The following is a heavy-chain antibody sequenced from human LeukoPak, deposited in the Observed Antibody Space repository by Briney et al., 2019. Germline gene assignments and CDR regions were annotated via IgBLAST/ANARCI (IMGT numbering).Heavy chain of an antibody. CDR1: GGSISSGDYY. J-gene: IGHJ4*02. V-gene: IGHV4-30-4*01. D-gene: IGHD3-10*01. Sequence: PSQTLSLTCTVSGGSISSGDYYWSWIRQPPGKGLEWIGYIYDSGSTYYNPSLKSRITISVDTSKNQFSLKLSSVTAADTAVYYCATSPYYYGSGSYYKGSYWGQGTLVTVSS. CDR2: IYDSGST. CDR3: ATSPYYYGSGSYYKGSY.